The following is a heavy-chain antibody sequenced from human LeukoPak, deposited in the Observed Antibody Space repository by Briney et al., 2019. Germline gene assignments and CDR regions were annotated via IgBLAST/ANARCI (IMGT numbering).Heavy chain of an antibody. J-gene: IGHJ6*03. CDR3: ARQGYDSSGYFTPNYYYYMDV. V-gene: IGHV4-39*01. CDR1: GGSISSSSYY. Sequence: SETLSLTCTVSGGSISSSSYYWGWIRQPPGKGLEWIGSIYYSGSTYYNPSLKSRVTISVDTSKNQFSLKLSSVTAADTAVYYCARQGYDSSGYFTPNYYYYMDVWGKGTTVTVSS. CDR2: IYYSGST. D-gene: IGHD3-22*01.